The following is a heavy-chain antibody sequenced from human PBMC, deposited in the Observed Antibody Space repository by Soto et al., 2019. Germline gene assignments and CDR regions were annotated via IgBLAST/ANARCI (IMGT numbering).Heavy chain of an antibody. V-gene: IGHV4-4*02. D-gene: IGHD2-21*02. Sequence: QVQLQESGPGLVKPSGTLSLTCAVSGGSISSNNWWSWVRQPPGKGLEWIGEIYHSGSTNYNPSLKSRFTISVDKSTNQFSLKLSSVTAADTAVYYCAKQPTPAVTGPDYWGQGTLVTVSS. CDR1: GGSISSNNW. CDR3: AKQPTPAVTGPDY. J-gene: IGHJ4*02. CDR2: IYHSGST.